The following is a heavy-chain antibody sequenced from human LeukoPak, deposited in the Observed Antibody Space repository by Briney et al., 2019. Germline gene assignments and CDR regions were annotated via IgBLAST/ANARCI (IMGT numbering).Heavy chain of an antibody. D-gene: IGHD3-3*01. CDR2: ISSDGSNK. CDR3: ARGATNDFWSGYGWFDP. V-gene: IGHV3-30*04. Sequence: GGSLRLSCAASGFTFSSYTIHWVRQAPGKGLEWVALISSDGSNKFYANSVKGRFTISRDNSKRTVYLQMNSLRGEDTAVYSCARGATNDFWSGYGWFDPWGQGTLVTVSS. CDR1: GFTFSSYT. J-gene: IGHJ5*02.